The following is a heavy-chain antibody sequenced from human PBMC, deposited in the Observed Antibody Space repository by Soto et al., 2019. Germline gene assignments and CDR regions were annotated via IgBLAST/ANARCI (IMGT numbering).Heavy chain of an antibody. CDR3: ARDINYYDSSGYYTPPL. Sequence: SVKVSCKASGGTFSSYTISWVRQAPGQGLEWMGRIIPILGIANYAQKFQGRVTITADKSTSTAYMELSSLRSEDTAVYYCARDINYYDSSGYYTPPLWGQGTLVTVSS. CDR1: GGTFSSYT. V-gene: IGHV1-69*02. CDR2: IIPILGIA. J-gene: IGHJ4*02. D-gene: IGHD3-22*01.